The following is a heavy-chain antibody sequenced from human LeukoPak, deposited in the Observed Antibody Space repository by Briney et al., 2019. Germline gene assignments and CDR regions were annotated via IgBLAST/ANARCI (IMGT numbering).Heavy chain of an antibody. CDR1: GYTFTSYD. J-gene: IGHJ4*02. CDR2: MNPNSGDT. Sequence: ASVKVSCKTSGYTFTSYDINWVRQATGQGLEWMGWMNPNSGDTGYAQKFQDRVPMTRNTSKSTAYMELRGLSSEDTAVYYCARTRGYSLGYSDYWGQGALVTVSS. V-gene: IGHV1-8*01. D-gene: IGHD5-18*01. CDR3: ARTRGYSLGYSDY.